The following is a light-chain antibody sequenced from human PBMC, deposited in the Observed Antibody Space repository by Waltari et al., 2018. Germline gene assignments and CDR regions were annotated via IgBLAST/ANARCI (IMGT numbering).Light chain of an antibody. CDR2: AAS. CDR3: QESVSTPKGT. Sequence: EIQMTQSPSSLSASLGDRVTITCRASQSISTFLNWYQQKEGRAPKLLIYAASTLQRGVPSRFSGSGAGSDFTLTISSLQPEDSATYHCQESVSTPKGTFGPGTKVEIK. J-gene: IGKJ3*01. V-gene: IGKV1-39*01. CDR1: QSISTF.